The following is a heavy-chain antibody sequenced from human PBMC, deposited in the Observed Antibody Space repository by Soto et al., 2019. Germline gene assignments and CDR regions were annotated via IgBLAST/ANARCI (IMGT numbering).Heavy chain of an antibody. D-gene: IGHD2-8*01. CDR1: GLTFTDYW. V-gene: IGHV3-23*01. Sequence: PGGSLRLSCTASGLTFTDYWMHWVRQAPGKGLEWVSGFGGSGGSTNYADSVKGRFTISRDNSKNTLNLQMNSLRAEDTAVYYCAKDFGYGVVRLFDSWGQGNLVTVSS. J-gene: IGHJ5*01. CDR2: FGGSGGST. CDR3: AKDFGYGVVRLFDS.